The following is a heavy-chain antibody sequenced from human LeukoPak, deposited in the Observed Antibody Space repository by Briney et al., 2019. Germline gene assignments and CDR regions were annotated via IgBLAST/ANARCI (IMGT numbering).Heavy chain of an antibody. CDR2: IYYSGST. CDR3: ARHSTSGQWLALYFDY. J-gene: IGHJ4*02. Sequence: SETLSLTCTVSGGSISSSSYYWGWIRQPPGKGLEWIGSIYYSGSTYYNPSLKSRVTISVDTSKNQFSLKLSSVTAADTAVYYCARHSTSGQWLALYFDYWGQGTLVTVSS. D-gene: IGHD6-19*01. V-gene: IGHV4-39*01. CDR1: GGSISSSSYY.